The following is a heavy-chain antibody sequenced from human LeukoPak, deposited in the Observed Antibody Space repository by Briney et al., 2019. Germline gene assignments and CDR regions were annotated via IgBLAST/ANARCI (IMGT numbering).Heavy chain of an antibody. Sequence: SETLSLTCKVSGGSISGYYWAWVRQPAGKGLEWIGRIYPSGSTNYNPSLKSRVSMSIDTSKNQFSLNLSSVTAADTAVYYCARDYFRKGNAFDIGGQGTVVTVSS. V-gene: IGHV4-4*07. CDR2: IYPSGST. D-gene: IGHD2/OR15-2a*01. CDR3: ARDYFRKGNAFDI. J-gene: IGHJ3*02. CDR1: GGSISGYY.